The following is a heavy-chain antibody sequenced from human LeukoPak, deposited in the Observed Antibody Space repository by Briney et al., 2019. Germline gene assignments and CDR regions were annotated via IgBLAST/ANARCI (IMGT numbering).Heavy chain of an antibody. J-gene: IGHJ4*02. V-gene: IGHV1-2*02. CDR1: GYTFTGYY. Sequence: ASVTVSCTASGYTFTGYYMHWVRQAPGQGLEWMGWINPNSGGTNYAQKFQGRVTMTRDTSISTAYMELSRLRSDDTAVYYCARGDRIQLWLLYYFDYWGQGTLVTVSS. CDR2: INPNSGGT. CDR3: ARGDRIQLWLLYYFDY. D-gene: IGHD5-18*01.